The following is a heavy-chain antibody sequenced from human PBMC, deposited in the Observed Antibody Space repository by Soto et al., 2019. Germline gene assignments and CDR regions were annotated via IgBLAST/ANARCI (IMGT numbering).Heavy chain of an antibody. J-gene: IGHJ4*02. CDR2: ISYDGSNK. V-gene: IGHV3-30*18. CDR1: GFTFSSYG. CDR3: AKEKSGVVVVAATLDY. Sequence: ESGGGVVQPGRSLRLSCAASGFTFSSYGMHWVRQAPGKGLEWVAVISYDGSNKYYADSVKGRFTISRDNSKNTLYLQMNSLRAEDTAVYYCAKEKSGVVVVAATLDYWGQGTLVTVSS. D-gene: IGHD2-15*01.